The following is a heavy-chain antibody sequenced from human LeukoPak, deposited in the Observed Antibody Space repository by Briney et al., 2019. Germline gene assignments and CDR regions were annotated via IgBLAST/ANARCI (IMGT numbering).Heavy chain of an antibody. J-gene: IGHJ5*02. D-gene: IGHD3-10*01. CDR3: ARDWRGAYDWFDP. V-gene: IGHV7-4-1*02. Sequence: EASVKVSCKASGYTFTSYAMNWVRQALGQGLEWMGWINTNTGNPTYAQGFTGRFVFSLDTSVSTAYLQISSLKAEDTAVYYCARDWRGAYDWFDPWGQGTLVTVSS. CDR2: INTNTGNP. CDR1: GYTFTSYA.